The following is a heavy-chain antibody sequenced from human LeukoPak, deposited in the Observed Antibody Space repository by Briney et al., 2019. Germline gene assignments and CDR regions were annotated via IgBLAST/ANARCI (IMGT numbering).Heavy chain of an antibody. Sequence: SETLSLTCAVSGGSISSGGYSWSWIRQPPGKGLEWIGYIYHSGSTYYNPSLKGRVTISVDRSKNQFSLKLSSVTAADTAVYYCARFVTVTGWFDPWGQGTLVTVSS. CDR3: ARFVTVTGWFDP. J-gene: IGHJ5*02. CDR1: GGSISSGGYS. V-gene: IGHV4-30-2*01. CDR2: IYHSGST. D-gene: IGHD4-17*01.